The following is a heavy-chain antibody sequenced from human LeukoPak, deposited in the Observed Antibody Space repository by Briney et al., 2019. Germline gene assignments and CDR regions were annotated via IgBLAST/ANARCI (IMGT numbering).Heavy chain of an antibody. Sequence: ASVKVSCKASGGTFSSYAISWVRQAPGQGLEWMGVIIPIFGSTNDAQKFQGRVTITADESTSTAYMEVSSLRSEDTAMYYCARGTWLQSQAFDIWGQGTMVTVSS. CDR1: GGTFSSYA. D-gene: IGHD5-24*01. J-gene: IGHJ3*02. CDR3: ARGTWLQSQAFDI. V-gene: IGHV1-69*13. CDR2: IIPIFGST.